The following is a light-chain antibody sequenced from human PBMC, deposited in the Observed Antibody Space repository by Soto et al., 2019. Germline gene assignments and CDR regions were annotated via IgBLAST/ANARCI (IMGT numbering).Light chain of an antibody. CDR3: CSYAGSSTFV. V-gene: IGLV2-23*03. CDR2: EGS. Sequence: QSALTQPASVSGSPGQSITISCTGTSSDVGSYNLVSWYQQHPGKAAKLMIYEGSKRPSGVSNRFSGSKSGNTASLTNSGLQAEDEADYYCCSYAGSSTFVFGTGTKVTVL. J-gene: IGLJ1*01. CDR1: SSDVGSYNL.